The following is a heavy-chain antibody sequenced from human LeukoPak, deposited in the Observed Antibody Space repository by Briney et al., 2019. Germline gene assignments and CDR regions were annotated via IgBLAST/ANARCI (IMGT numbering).Heavy chain of an antibody. D-gene: IGHD6-13*01. Sequence: PGGSLRLSCAASGFTFSSFWMSWVRQAPGKGLEWVASIKHDGSGKYYVDSVKGRFTISRDNAKNSLFLQMDSLRAGDTAVYYCARTMQLGDYWGQGTLVTVSS. J-gene: IGHJ4*02. CDR1: GFTFSSFW. CDR3: ARTMQLGDY. V-gene: IGHV3-7*04. CDR2: IKHDGSGK.